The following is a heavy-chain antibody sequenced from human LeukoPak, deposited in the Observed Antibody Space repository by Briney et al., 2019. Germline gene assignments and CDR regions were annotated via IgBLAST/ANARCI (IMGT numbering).Heavy chain of an antibody. V-gene: IGHV1-8*01. CDR1: GYTFTSYD. CDR3: ARGSLGIAGGDY. Sequence: ASVKVSCKASGYTFTSYDINWVRQATGQGLEWMGWMNPNSGNTGYAQKFQGRVTMTRNTSISTAYMGLSSLRSEDTAVYYCARGSLGIAGGDYWGRGTLVTVSS. J-gene: IGHJ4*02. D-gene: IGHD6-13*01. CDR2: MNPNSGNT.